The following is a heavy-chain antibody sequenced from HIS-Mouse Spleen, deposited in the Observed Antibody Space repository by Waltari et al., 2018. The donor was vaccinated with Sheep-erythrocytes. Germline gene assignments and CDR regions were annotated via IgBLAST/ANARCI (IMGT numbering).Heavy chain of an antibody. CDR1: GSTFSSYA. Sequence: QVQLVQSGAEVKKPGSSVKVSCKASGSTFSSYAISWGRQAPGQGLEWMGRIIPILGIANYAQKFQGRVTITADKSTSTAYMELSSLRSEDTAVYYCAQTGATTPHFDYWGQGTLVTVSS. V-gene: IGHV1-69*04. CDR2: IIPILGIA. CDR3: AQTGATTPHFDY. J-gene: IGHJ4*02. D-gene: IGHD1-26*01.